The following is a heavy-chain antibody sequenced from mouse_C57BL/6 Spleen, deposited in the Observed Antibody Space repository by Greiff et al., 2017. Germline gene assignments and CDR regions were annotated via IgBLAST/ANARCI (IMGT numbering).Heavy chain of an antibody. J-gene: IGHJ1*03. D-gene: IGHD4-1*01. CDR3: ARLGTGTSGYFDV. CDR1: GYTFTDYY. Sequence: VQLQQSGPELVKPGASVKISCKASGYTFTDYYMNWVKQSHGKSLEWIGDINPNNGGTSYNQKFKGKATLTVDKSSSTAYMELRSLTSEDSAVYYCARLGTGTSGYFDVWGTGTTVTVSS. V-gene: IGHV1-26*01. CDR2: INPNNGGT.